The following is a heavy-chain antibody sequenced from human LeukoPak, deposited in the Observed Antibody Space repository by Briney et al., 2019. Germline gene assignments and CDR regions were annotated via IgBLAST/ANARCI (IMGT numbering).Heavy chain of an antibody. D-gene: IGHD1-1*01. CDR1: GFAFRIYP. V-gene: IGHV3-23*01. CDR3: ATLMYTTGRQGFDS. J-gene: IGHJ4*02. Sequence: PGGSLRLSCAASGFAFRIYPMIWGRPAPGEGLEWASSISADSGTTNYADSATGRFTVSRDNSKRTLYLQMDSLRVEDTAVYYCATLMYTTGRQGFDSWGQGTRVTVSS. CDR2: ISADSGTT.